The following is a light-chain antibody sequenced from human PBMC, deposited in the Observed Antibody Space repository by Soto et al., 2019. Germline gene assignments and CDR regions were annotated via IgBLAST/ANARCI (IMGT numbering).Light chain of an antibody. CDR3: QQSYSNLGT. CDR1: QSISNY. CDR2: GAS. Sequence: DIQMTQSPSSLSASVGDRVTITCRASQSISNYLNWYQQKPGKAPKLLIFGASSLQSGVPSRFSGSGSGTDFTLSISSLQPEDFATYYCQQSYSNLGTFGQGTKLQIK. J-gene: IGKJ2*01. V-gene: IGKV1-39*01.